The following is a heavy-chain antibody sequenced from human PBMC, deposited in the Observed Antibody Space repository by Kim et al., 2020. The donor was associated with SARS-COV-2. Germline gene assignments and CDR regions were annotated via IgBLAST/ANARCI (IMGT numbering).Heavy chain of an antibody. Sequence: KGRFTIAREKAKNSLYLQMNSLRAEDTAVYYCARDSIAVAGSYYYYGMDVWGQGTTVTVSS. V-gene: IGHV3-11*05. J-gene: IGHJ6*02. CDR3: ARDSIAVAGSYYYYGMDV. D-gene: IGHD6-19*01.